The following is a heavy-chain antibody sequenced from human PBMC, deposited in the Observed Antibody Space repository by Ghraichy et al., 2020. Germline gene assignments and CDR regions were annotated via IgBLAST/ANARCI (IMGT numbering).Heavy chain of an antibody. J-gene: IGHJ6*02. D-gene: IGHD6-13*01. CDR2: IKQDGSEK. Sequence: GESLNISCAASGFTFSSYWMSWVRQAPGKGLEWVANIKQDGSEKYYVDSVKGRFTISRDNAKNSLYLQMNSLRAEDKAVYYCARAARGMDVWGQGTTVTVSS. V-gene: IGHV3-7*01. CDR3: ARAARGMDV. CDR1: GFTFSSYW.